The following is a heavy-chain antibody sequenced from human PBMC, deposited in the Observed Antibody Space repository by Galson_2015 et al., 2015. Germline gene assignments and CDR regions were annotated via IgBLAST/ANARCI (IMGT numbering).Heavy chain of an antibody. V-gene: IGHV4-61*01. CDR3: VRATRKTTVVTPDFDY. J-gene: IGHJ4*02. Sequence: ETLSLTCTVSGDSVNSGSYYWSWIRQPPGKGLEWIGYIYYSGSTNYNPSLKSRVTISVDMSKNQFSLKLNSVTAADTAVYYCVRATRKTTVVTPDFDYWGQGTLVTVSS. D-gene: IGHD4-23*01. CDR2: IYYSGST. CDR1: GDSVNSGSYY.